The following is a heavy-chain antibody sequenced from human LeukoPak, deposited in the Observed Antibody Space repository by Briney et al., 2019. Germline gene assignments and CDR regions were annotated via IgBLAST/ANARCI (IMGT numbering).Heavy chain of an antibody. CDR2: INPSGGST. D-gene: IGHD6-25*01. V-gene: IGHV1-46*01. CDR3: ARDLALRQDDDAFDI. CDR1: GYTFTSYD. Sequence: ASVKVSCKASGYTFTSYDINWVRQAPGQGLEWMGIINPSGGSTSYAQKFQGRVTMTRDTSTSTVYMELSSLRSEDTAVYYCARDLALRQDDDAFDIWGQGTMVTVSS. J-gene: IGHJ3*02.